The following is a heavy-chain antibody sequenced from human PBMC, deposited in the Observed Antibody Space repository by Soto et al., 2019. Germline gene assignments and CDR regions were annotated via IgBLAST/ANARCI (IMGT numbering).Heavy chain of an antibody. J-gene: IGHJ4*02. CDR2: INHSGST. V-gene: IGHV4-34*01. D-gene: IGHD6-19*01. CDR3: ARGSGWFGIDY. CDR1: GGSFSGYY. Sequence: PSETLSLTCAVYGGSFSGYYWSWIRQPPGKGLEWIGEINHSGSTNYNPSLKSRVTISVDTSKNQFSLKLGSVTAADTAVYYCARGSGWFGIDYWGQGTLVTVSS.